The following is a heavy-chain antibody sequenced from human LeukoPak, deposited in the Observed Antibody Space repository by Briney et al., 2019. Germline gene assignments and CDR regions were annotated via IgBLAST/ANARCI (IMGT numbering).Heavy chain of an antibody. D-gene: IGHD6-13*01. CDR2: ITSGGTV. J-gene: IGHJ4*02. Sequence: GGSLRLSCAATGFTFSGHSMGWVHQAPGRGLEWVSHITSGGTVYYADSVKGRFTISRDNAKNSLYLQMNSLRAEDMALYYCAKDISRYSSSWYVFDYWGQGTLVTVSS. V-gene: IGHV3-48*01. CDR3: AKDISRYSSSWYVFDY. CDR1: GFTFSGHS.